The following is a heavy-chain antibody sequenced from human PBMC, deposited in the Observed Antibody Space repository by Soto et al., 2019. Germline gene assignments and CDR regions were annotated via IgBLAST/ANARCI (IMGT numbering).Heavy chain of an antibody. Sequence: GSWDRCANYWVGLVRTMPGKGLEWMGLIYPGDSNTRFSPSFQGQVTISVDMSISTAYLQWSSLRVSDTAIYYCARQAYEYETNSRDYWGQGLLVTV. D-gene: IGHD6-6*01. CDR3: ARQAYEYETNSRDY. J-gene: IGHJ4*02. CDR2: IYPGDSNT. V-gene: IGHV5-51*01. CDR1: WDRCANYW.